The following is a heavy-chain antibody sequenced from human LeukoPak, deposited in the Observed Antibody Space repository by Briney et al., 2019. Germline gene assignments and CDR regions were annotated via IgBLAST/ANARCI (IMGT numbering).Heavy chain of an antibody. Sequence: GGSLRLSCAASGFTFSSYAMSWVRQAPGKGLEWVSAISGSGGSTYYADSVKGRFTISRDNSKNTLYLQMNSLRAEDTAVYYCAKGDGYGGKRDSIDYWGQGTLVTVSS. J-gene: IGHJ4*02. V-gene: IGHV3-23*01. D-gene: IGHD4-23*01. CDR2: ISGSGGST. CDR3: AKGDGYGGKRDSIDY. CDR1: GFTFSSYA.